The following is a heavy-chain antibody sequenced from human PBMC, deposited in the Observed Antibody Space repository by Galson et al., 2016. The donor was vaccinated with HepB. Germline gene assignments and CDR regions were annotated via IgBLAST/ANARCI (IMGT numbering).Heavy chain of an antibody. Sequence: SLRLSCAGSGFLFRSYGMHWVRQAPGKGLEWVAADSMDGRRKSYSDSVKGRFTISRDNSNNMLFLQMDSLRPDDTAAYYCAKRHEYCPPVGCSVDYWGQGTLVSVSS. J-gene: IGHJ4*02. CDR3: AKRHEYCPPVGCSVDY. V-gene: IGHV3-30*18. CDR1: GFLFRSYG. D-gene: IGHD2/OR15-2a*01. CDR2: DSMDGRRK.